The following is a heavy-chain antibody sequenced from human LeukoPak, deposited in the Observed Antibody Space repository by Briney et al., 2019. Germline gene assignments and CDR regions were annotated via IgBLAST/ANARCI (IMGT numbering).Heavy chain of an antibody. V-gene: IGHV3-15*01. D-gene: IGHD1-1*01. CDR1: EFTFSSYW. J-gene: IGHJ3*02. Sequence: GGSLRLSCAVSEFTFSSYWMSWVRQAPGKGLEWVGRIKSKADGGTADYATPVKGRFTISRDDSKNTLYLQINSLKTEDTAVYYCTTYNDKDAFNIWGQGTMVTVSS. CDR2: IKSKADGGTA. CDR3: TTYNDKDAFNI.